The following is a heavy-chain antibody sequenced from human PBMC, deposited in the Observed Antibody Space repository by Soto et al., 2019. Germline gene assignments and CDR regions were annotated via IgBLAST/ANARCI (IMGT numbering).Heavy chain of an antibody. Sequence: QVQLQESGPGLVKPSETLPLTCSVSGGSVTGYCWSWVRQPPGKGLEWIGCIDYNGRAHYNPSLASRVSMSLDTSKNHFSLKLSSMTAADTAMYSCARGPDQSKVGYWGQGTLVTVSS. CDR1: GGSVTGYC. J-gene: IGHJ4*02. V-gene: IGHV4-59*02. D-gene: IGHD4-4*01. CDR2: IDYNGRA. CDR3: ARGPDQSKVGY.